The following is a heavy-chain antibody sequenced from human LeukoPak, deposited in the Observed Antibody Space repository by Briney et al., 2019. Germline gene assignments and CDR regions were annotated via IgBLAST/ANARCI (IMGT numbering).Heavy chain of an antibody. CDR3: ARRSAAGTLNWLSWFDP. CDR2: IYYSGST. V-gene: IGHV4-59*08. CDR1: GGSISSYY. J-gene: IGHJ5*02. Sequence: SETLSLTCTVSGGSISSYYWSWIRQPPGKGLEWIGYIYYSGSTNYNPSLKSRVTISLDTSKNQFSLKLSPVTAADTAVYYCARRSAAGTLNWLSWFDPWGQGTLVTVSS. D-gene: IGHD6-13*01.